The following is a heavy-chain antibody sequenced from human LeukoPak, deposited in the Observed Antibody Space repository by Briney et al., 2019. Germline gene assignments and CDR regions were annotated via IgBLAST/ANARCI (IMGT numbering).Heavy chain of an antibody. Sequence: GGSLRLSCAASGFTFSDYYMSWIRQAPGKGLEWVSYISSSGSTIYYADSVKGRFTISRDNAKNSLYLQMNSLRAEDTAVYYCARDLLMATMDTPDFDYWGQGTLVTVSS. J-gene: IGHJ4*02. CDR2: ISSSGSTI. CDR1: GFTFSDYY. CDR3: ARDLLMATMDTPDFDY. V-gene: IGHV3-11*01. D-gene: IGHD5-24*01.